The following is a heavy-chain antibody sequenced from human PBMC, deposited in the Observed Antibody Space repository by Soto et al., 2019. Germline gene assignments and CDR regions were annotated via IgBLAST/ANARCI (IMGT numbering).Heavy chain of an antibody. CDR3: ARVERIVVVPAAIVSGDYYYYYGMDV. Sequence: ASVKVSCKASGYTFTSYGISWVRQAPGQGLEWMGWISAYNGNTNYAQKLQGRVTMTTDTSTSTAYMELRSLRSDDTAVYYCARVERIVVVPAAIVSGDYYYYYGMDVWG. CDR2: ISAYNGNT. D-gene: IGHD2-2*02. V-gene: IGHV1-18*04. J-gene: IGHJ6*02. CDR1: GYTFTSYG.